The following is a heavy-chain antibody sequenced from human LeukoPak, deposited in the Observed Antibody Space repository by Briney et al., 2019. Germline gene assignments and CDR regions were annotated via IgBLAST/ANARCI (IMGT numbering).Heavy chain of an antibody. CDR1: GFTFSSYS. J-gene: IGHJ4*02. D-gene: IGHD3-10*01. Sequence: GGSLRLSCAASGFTFSSYSMNWVRQAPGKGLEWVSRMNGDGSTTNYADSVKGRFTISRDNAKNTLYLQMNSLRAEDTAVYYCARAGHYRFDYWGQGSLVTVSS. V-gene: IGHV3-74*01. CDR2: MNGDGSTT. CDR3: ARAGHYRFDY.